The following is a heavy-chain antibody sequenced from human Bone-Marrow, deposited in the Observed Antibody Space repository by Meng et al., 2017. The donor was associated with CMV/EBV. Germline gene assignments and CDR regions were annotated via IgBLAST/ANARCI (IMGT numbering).Heavy chain of an antibody. CDR2: ISYDGSEK. Sequence: GGSLRLSCAASGFTFSSYAMHWVRQAPGKGLEWVSLISYDGSEKYYAGSVKGRFTISRDNSKNTLYLQMNSLRAEDTAVYYCAREYSSSSRYYYYGMDVWGQGTTVTVSS. CDR1: GFTFSSYA. J-gene: IGHJ6*02. V-gene: IGHV3-30-3*01. D-gene: IGHD6-6*01. CDR3: AREYSSSSRYYYYGMDV.